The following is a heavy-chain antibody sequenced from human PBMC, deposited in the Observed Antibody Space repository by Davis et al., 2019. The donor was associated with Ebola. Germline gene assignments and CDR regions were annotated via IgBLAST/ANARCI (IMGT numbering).Heavy chain of an antibody. CDR3: ARAVAGPAWYYYGVDV. J-gene: IGHJ6*02. D-gene: IGHD6-19*01. CDR1: GFTFSSYS. V-gene: IGHV3-48*02. CDR2: ISSSSSTI. Sequence: PGGSLRLSCAASGFTFSSYSMNWVRQAPGKGLEWVSYISSSSSTIYYADSVKGRFTISRDNAKNSLFLQMDSLRDEDTAVYFCARAVAGPAWYYYGVDVWGQGTTVTVSS.